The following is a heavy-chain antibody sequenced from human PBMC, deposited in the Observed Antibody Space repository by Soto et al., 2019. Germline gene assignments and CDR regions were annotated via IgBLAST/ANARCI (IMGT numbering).Heavy chain of an antibody. Sequence: EVQLLESGRGLVQPGGSLRLSCAASGFTFSSYAMSWVRQAPGKGLEWVSAISGSGGSTYYADSVKGRFTISRDNSKNTLYLQMNSLRAEDTAVYYCAKDVYVDYYFDYWGQGTLVTVSS. V-gene: IGHV3-23*01. D-gene: IGHD3-16*01. CDR3: AKDVYVDYYFDY. CDR2: ISGSGGST. CDR1: GFTFSSYA. J-gene: IGHJ4*02.